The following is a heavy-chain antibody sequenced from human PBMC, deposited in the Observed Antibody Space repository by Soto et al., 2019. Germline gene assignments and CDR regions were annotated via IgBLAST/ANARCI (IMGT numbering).Heavy chain of an antibody. Sequence: QVQLVQSGAEVKKPGASVKVSCKASGYTFTSYGISWVRQAPGQGLEWMGWISAYNGNTNYAQKLQGRVTMTTDTSMSTAYMELRSLRSDDTAVYYCARAVEYSSKKNYYYYYMDVWGKGTTVTVSS. J-gene: IGHJ6*03. V-gene: IGHV1-18*01. D-gene: IGHD6-13*01. CDR1: GYTFTSYG. CDR3: ARAVEYSSKKNYYYYYMDV. CDR2: ISAYNGNT.